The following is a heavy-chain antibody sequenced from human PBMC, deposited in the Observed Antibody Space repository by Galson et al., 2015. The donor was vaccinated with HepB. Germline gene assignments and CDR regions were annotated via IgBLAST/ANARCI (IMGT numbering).Heavy chain of an antibody. CDR3: ARRYLYWYFDV. D-gene: IGHD1-1*01. V-gene: IGHV5-51*01. CDR2: IYPPDSDT. Sequence: QSGAEVKKPGESLKISCRGSGSSFSTYWIGWVRQMPRKGLEWMGVIYPPDSDTRYSPSFQGQVTISVDKSISTAYLQWSSLKASDTAMYYCARRYLYWYFDVWGRGTLVTVSS. CDR1: GSSFSTYW. J-gene: IGHJ2*01.